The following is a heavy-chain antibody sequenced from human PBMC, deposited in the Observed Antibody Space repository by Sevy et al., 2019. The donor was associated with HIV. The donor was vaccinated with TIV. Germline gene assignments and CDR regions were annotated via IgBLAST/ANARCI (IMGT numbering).Heavy chain of an antibody. CDR1: GFTFSSYG. Sequence: GGSLRLSCAASGFTFSSYGMHWVRQAPGKGLEWVAVISYDGSNKYYADSVEGRFTISRDNSKNTLYLQMNSLRAEDTAVYYCAKEFYDFWSGYYYFDYWGQGTLVTVSS. D-gene: IGHD3-3*01. CDR3: AKEFYDFWSGYYYFDY. V-gene: IGHV3-30*18. CDR2: ISYDGSNK. J-gene: IGHJ4*02.